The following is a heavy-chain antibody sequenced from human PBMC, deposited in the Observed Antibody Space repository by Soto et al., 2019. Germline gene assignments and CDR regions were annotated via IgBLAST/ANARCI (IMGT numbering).Heavy chain of an antibody. J-gene: IGHJ6*02. Sequence: QVQLVQSGAEVKKPGASVKVSCKVSGYTLTELSMHWVRQAPGKGLEWMGGFDPEDGETIYAQKFQGRVTLHEDTSTDTAYMELSSLRSDDTAVYYCATSDPDIVLVPAAPYYYGMDVWGQGTTVTVSS. CDR3: ATSDPDIVLVPAAPYYYGMDV. D-gene: IGHD2-2*01. CDR1: GYTLTELS. CDR2: FDPEDGET. V-gene: IGHV1-24*01.